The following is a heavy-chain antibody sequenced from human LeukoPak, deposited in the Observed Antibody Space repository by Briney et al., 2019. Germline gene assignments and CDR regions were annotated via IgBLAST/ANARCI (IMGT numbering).Heavy chain of an antibody. CDR3: AREAKPANAAGLDV. CDR2: IYASANSNYASGTT. J-gene: IGHJ6*01. CDR1: GTSINGYY. V-gene: IGHV4-4*07. D-gene: IGHD4/OR15-4a*01. Sequence: SETLSLTCTVSGTSINGYYWSWFRQPAGKGLEWIARIYASANSNYASGTTHSNASLKSRLTMSPDTSKNQFSLKMSSVTAADTAVYYCAREAKPANAAGLDVWGQGTMVTVSS.